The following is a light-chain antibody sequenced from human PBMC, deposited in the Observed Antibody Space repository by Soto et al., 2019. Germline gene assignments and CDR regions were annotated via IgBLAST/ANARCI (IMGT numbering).Light chain of an antibody. CDR3: SSYTSSSTPLV. CDR1: SSDVGDYNY. J-gene: IGLJ3*02. V-gene: IGLV2-14*01. CDR2: DVS. Sequence: QSALTRPASVSGSPGQSITISCTGTSSDVGDYNYVSWYQQHPGKAPKLLIYDVSGRPSGVSNRFSGSKSGNTASLTISGLQAEDEADYYCSSYTSSSTPLVFGGGTKVTVL.